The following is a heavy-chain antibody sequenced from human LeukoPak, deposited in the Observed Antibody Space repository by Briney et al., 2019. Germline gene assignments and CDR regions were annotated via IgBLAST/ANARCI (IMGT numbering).Heavy chain of an antibody. D-gene: IGHD3-10*01. CDR3: AKIARGRALWFGELFRGGYYYYMDV. Sequence: PGGSLRLSCAASGFTFSSYGMHWVRQAPGKGLEWVAFIRYDGSNKYYADSVKGRFTISRDNSKNTLYLQMNSLRAEDTAVYYCAKIARGRALWFGELFRGGYYYYMDVWGKGTTVTISS. V-gene: IGHV3-30*02. CDR1: GFTFSSYG. J-gene: IGHJ6*03. CDR2: IRYDGSNK.